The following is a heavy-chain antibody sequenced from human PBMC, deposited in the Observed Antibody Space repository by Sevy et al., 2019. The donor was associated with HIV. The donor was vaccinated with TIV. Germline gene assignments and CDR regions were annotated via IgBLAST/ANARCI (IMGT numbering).Heavy chain of an antibody. D-gene: IGHD4-4*01. CDR1: GGSISSSSYY. Sequence: SETLSLTCTVSGGSISSSSYYWGWIRQPPGKGLEWIGSIYYSGSTYYNPSLKSRVTISVDTSKNQFSLKLSSVTAADTAVYYCASRPQGGTVTTSFWYFDLWGRGTLVTVSS. CDR2: IYYSGST. V-gene: IGHV4-39*01. CDR3: ASRPQGGTVTTSFWYFDL. J-gene: IGHJ2*01.